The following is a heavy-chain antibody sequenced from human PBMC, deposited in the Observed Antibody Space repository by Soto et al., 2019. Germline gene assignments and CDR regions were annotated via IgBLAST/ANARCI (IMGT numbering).Heavy chain of an antibody. CDR1: GYTFTDYH. CDR2: INPSRGTT. CDR3: ARDGSGYYYGSFDY. V-gene: IGHV1-46*01. D-gene: IGHD3-22*01. Sequence: ASVKVSCKASGYTFTDYHVHWVRQAPGQGLELIGIINPSRGTTSYTQRFQGRVTMTRDTSASTVYMELSSLRSEDTAMYYCARDGSGYYYGSFDYWGQGTLVTV. J-gene: IGHJ4*02.